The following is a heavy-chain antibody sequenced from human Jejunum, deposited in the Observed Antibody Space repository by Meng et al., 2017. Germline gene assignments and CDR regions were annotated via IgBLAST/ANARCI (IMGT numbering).Heavy chain of an antibody. CDR3: AREWSGSFRHFDY. D-gene: IGHD3-16*02. CDR2: IHHSGST. CDR1: GGSISSSDW. V-gene: IGHV4-4*02. Sequence: GRLEESGPGLRRPSGTLSLACGVSGGSISSSDWWSWVRQPPGKGLEWIGEIHHSGSTNYNPSLKSRVTISVDKSKNQFSLKLSSVTAADTAVYYCAREWSGSFRHFDYWGQGTLVTVSS. J-gene: IGHJ4*02.